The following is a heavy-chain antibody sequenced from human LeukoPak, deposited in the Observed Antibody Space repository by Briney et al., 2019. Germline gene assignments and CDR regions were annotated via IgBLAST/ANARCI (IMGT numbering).Heavy chain of an antibody. CDR3: ASPNYGSGSYYRDY. V-gene: IGHV3-21*01. J-gene: IGHJ4*02. CDR1: GFTFSSYS. Sequence: PGGSLRLSCAASGFTFSSYSMNWVRQAPGKGLEWVSSISSSSSYIYYADSVKGRFTISRDNAKNSLYLQMNSLRAEDTAVYYCASPNYGSGSYYRDYWGQGTLVTVSS. D-gene: IGHD3-10*01. CDR2: ISSSSSYI.